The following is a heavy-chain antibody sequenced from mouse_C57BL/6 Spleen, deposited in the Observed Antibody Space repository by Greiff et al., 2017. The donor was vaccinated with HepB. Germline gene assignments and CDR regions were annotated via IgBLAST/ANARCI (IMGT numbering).Heavy chain of an antibody. CDR1: GFTFSSYG. CDR3: ARQAVNYFDY. Sequence: EVHLVESGGDLVKPGGSLKLSCAASGFTFSSYGMSWVRQTPDKRLEWVATISSGGSYTYYPDSVKGRFTISRDNAKNTLYLQMSRLKSEDTAMYYCARQAVNYFDYWGQGTTLTVSS. V-gene: IGHV5-6*01. J-gene: IGHJ2*01. CDR2: ISSGGSYT. D-gene: IGHD2-2*01.